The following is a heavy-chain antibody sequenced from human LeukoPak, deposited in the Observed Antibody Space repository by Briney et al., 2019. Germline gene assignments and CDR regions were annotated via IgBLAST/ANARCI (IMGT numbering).Heavy chain of an antibody. Sequence: ASVKVSCKASGYTFTSHGISWVRQAPGQGLQWMGWISSYNGNTNYAQNLQGRVTMTTDTSTTTAYMELRSLRSDDTAVYYCARVSSDSRGWYAFDYWGQGILVTVSS. CDR3: ARVSSDSRGWYAFDY. V-gene: IGHV1-18*01. D-gene: IGHD6-19*01. CDR1: GYTFTSHG. J-gene: IGHJ4*02. CDR2: ISSYNGNT.